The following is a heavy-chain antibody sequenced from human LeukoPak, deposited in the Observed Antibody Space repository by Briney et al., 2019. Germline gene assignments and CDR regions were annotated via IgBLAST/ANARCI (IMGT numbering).Heavy chain of an antibody. V-gene: IGHV4-4*02. D-gene: IGHD3/OR15-3a*01. Sequence: PSETLSLTCAISGASISSTNWWIWVRQPPGKGLEWIGEMHHSGRTNYNPSLKSRITISVDKSKNQFSLKLRSVTAADTAVYYCARHFGTWGQGTLVTVSS. CDR1: GASISSTNW. CDR2: MHHSGRT. CDR3: ARHFGT. J-gene: IGHJ4*02.